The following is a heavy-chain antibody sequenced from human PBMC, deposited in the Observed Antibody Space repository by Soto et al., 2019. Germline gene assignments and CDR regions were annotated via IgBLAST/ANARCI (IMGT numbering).Heavy chain of an antibody. Sequence: PSETLSLTCTVSGGSISSSSYYWGWIRQPPGKGLEWIGSIYYSGSTYYNPSLKSRVTISVDTSKNQFSLKLSSVTAADPAVYYCARHLDYGELDPWGQGTLVTVSS. CDR3: ARHLDYGELDP. V-gene: IGHV4-39*01. CDR1: GGSISSSSYY. J-gene: IGHJ5*02. CDR2: IYYSGST. D-gene: IGHD4-17*01.